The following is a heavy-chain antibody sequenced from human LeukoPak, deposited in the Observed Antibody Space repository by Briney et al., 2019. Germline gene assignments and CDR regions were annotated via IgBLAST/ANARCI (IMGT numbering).Heavy chain of an antibody. CDR3: ARDPEGSGSHLGGDY. D-gene: IGHD1-26*01. V-gene: IGHV1-2*04. Sequence: ASVKVSCKASGYTFTGYYMHWVRQAPGQGLEWMGWINPNSGGTNYAQKFQGWVTMTRDTSISTAYMELSRLRSDDTAVYYCARDPEGSGSHLGGDYWGQGTLVTVSS. CDR2: INPNSGGT. CDR1: GYTFTGYY. J-gene: IGHJ4*02.